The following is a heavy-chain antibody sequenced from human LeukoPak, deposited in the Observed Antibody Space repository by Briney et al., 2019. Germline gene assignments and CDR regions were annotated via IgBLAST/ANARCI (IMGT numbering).Heavy chain of an antibody. CDR1: GFTFSYYW. V-gene: IGHV3-74*01. CDR3: ASDQYSSSWYSS. Sequence: PGGSLRLSCAVSGFTFSYYWMHWVRQAPGKGLVWVSRINSDGSSTDYADSAKGRFTISRDNAKNTLYLQMNSLRAEDTAVYYCASDQYSSSWYSSWGQGTLVTVSS. CDR2: INSDGSST. D-gene: IGHD6-13*01. J-gene: IGHJ5*02.